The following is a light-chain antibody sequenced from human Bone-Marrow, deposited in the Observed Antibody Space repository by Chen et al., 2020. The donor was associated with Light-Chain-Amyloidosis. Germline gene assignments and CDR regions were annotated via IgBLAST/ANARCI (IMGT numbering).Light chain of an antibody. J-gene: IGKJ4*01. CDR1: QTISSNY. CDR2: GSS. V-gene: IGKV3-20*01. Sequence: EIVLTQSPGTLSLSPGEGANLPCRASQTISSNYLTWYQQKFGQAPRLLIYGSSSRATGIPDRFTGSVCGKDFTLTINRLEPEDFAMYYCQQYGTSPLTFGGGTKVEIK. CDR3: QQYGTSPLT.